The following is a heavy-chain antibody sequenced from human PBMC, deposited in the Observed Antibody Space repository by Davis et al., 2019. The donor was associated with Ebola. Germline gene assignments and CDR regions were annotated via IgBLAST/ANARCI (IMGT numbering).Heavy chain of an antibody. CDR2: IWYGGSRK. Sequence: SLKISCAASGFNFRSYGMHWVRQAPDKGLEWVAVIWYGGSRKYYGDSVKCRSTISRDNSNNLLYLQMNSLRAEDTAVYYCAIPDCSGANCYSVYIKNWGQGTLVTVSS. J-gene: IGHJ4*02. D-gene: IGHD2-15*01. CDR3: AIPDCSGANCYSVYIKN. V-gene: IGHV3-33*01. CDR1: GFNFRSYG.